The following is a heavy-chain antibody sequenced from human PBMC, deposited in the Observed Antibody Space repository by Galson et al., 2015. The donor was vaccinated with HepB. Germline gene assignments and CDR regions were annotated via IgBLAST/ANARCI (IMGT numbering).Heavy chain of an antibody. CDR2: ISYSGST. Sequence: TLSLTCTVSGGSISSGDYYWSWIRQPPGKGLEWIGYISYSGSTYYNPSLKSRVTISVDTSKNQFSLKLSSVTAADTAVYYCASLRRERSTVWWFDPWGQGTLVTVSS. CDR1: GGSISSGDYY. D-gene: IGHD4-17*01. J-gene: IGHJ5*02. V-gene: IGHV4-30-4*01. CDR3: ASLRRERSTVWWFDP.